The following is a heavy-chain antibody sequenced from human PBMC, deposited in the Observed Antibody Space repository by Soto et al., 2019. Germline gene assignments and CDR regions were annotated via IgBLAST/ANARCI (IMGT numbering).Heavy chain of an antibody. Sequence: PGGSLRLSCAASGFTFSSYAMHWVRQAPGKGLEYVSAISSNGGSTYYANSVKGRFTISRDNSKNTLYLQMNSLRAEDTAVYYCARDRAAAAAFDYWGQGTLVTVSS. CDR2: ISSNGGST. CDR1: GFTFSSYA. D-gene: IGHD6-13*01. J-gene: IGHJ4*02. CDR3: ARDRAAAAAFDY. V-gene: IGHV3-64*01.